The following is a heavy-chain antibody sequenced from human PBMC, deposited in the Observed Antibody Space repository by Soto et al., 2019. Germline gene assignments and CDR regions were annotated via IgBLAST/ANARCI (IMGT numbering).Heavy chain of an antibody. CDR2: MNPNTGNS. V-gene: IGHV1-8*01. CDR1: GYTFTSYD. D-gene: IGHD1-26*01. J-gene: IGHJ4*02. Sequence: ASVKVSCKASGYTFTSYDIYWVRQATGQGLEWMGWMNPNTGNSGYAQKFQGRVTMTSDTSISTAHMELSSLRSEDTAFYYCARSFSDSYYDLDFWGQGTLVTVSS. CDR3: ARSFSDSYYDLDF.